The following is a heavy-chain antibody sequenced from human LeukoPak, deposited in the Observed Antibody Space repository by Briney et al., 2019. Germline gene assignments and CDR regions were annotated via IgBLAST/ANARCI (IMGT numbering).Heavy chain of an antibody. D-gene: IGHD4-17*01. J-gene: IGHJ4*02. Sequence: GGSLRLSCAGSGFTFSVYSMHWVRQAPGRGLEYVSAINPNGDSTYCANSVKGRFTISRDNSKNTLYLQMGSLRAEDMAMYYLSKTLWGNRAYGVNEPYEFWGQGTLVTVSS. CDR2: INPNGDST. CDR1: GFTFSVYS. V-gene: IGHV3-64*01. CDR3: SKTLWGNRAYGVNEPYEF.